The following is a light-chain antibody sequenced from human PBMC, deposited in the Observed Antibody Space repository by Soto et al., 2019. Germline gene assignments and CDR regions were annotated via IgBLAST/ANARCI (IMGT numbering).Light chain of an antibody. Sequence: DIQMTQSPSTLSASVGDRVTITCRASQSINNWLAWYQQKPGKAPKPLIYKASNLDIGVPSRFSGSGSGTEFTLSISSLQPDDFAPYYCQQYDSYWTFGQGTKVEIK. CDR1: QSINNW. J-gene: IGKJ1*01. V-gene: IGKV1-5*03. CDR2: KAS. CDR3: QQYDSYWT.